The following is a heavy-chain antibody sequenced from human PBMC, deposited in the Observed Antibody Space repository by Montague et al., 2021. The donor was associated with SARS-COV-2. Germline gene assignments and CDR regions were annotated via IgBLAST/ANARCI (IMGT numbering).Heavy chain of an antibody. D-gene: IGHD3-10*01. CDR3: ARPLVRGVPKAFDI. V-gene: IGHV4-39*01. Sequence: SETSLTCTVSGGSITRNYYWGWIRQPPGKGLEWVGNIYYSGTTFXNPSLESRVTISVDASKNQFSLNLTSVTAADTAVYYCARPLVRGVPKAFDIWGQGALVIVSS. J-gene: IGHJ3*02. CDR2: IYYSGTT. CDR1: GGSITRNYY.